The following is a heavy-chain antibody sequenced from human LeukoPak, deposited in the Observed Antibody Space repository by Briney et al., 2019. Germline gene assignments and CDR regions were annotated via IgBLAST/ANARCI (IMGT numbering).Heavy chain of an antibody. Sequence: SETLSLTCTVSGDFITSYYWSWVRQPPGKGLEYLGYTHHSGNTNYNPSLMSRATMSVDTSKNQFSLKLTSVTAADTAVYYCAGYFGSGTYPILYWGQGTLVTVSS. V-gene: IGHV4-59*08. CDR3: AGYFGSGTYPILY. CDR1: GDFITSYY. J-gene: IGHJ4*02. D-gene: IGHD3-10*01. CDR2: THHSGNT.